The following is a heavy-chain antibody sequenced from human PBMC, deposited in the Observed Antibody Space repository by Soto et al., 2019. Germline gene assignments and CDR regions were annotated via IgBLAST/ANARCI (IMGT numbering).Heavy chain of an antibody. CDR1: GFTFSSYA. V-gene: IGHV3-23*01. Sequence: GGSLRLSCAASGFTFSSYAMSWVRQAPGKGLEWVSAISGGGGSTYYADSVKGRFTISRDNSKHTLYLQMDSLRAEDTAVYYCAKEARPPSFFDYWGQGTLVTVSS. D-gene: IGHD3-16*02. CDR3: AKEARPPSFFDY. CDR2: ISGGGGST. J-gene: IGHJ4*02.